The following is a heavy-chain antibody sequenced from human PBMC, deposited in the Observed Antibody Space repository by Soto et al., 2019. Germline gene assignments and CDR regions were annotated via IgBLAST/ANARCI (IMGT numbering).Heavy chain of an antibody. D-gene: IGHD2-21*02. CDR2: VSKDGSDK. V-gene: IGHV3-30-3*01. CDR1: GFIFSSFP. CDR3: ARSYCGDNCALDY. Sequence: AGGSLRLSCAASGFIFSSFPMHWVRQAPGKGLEWVAVVSKDGSDKHYADSVKGRFTISRDNSENTLHLQMNSLRPEGTGVYYCARSYCGDNCALDYWGQGTPVTVSS. J-gene: IGHJ4*02.